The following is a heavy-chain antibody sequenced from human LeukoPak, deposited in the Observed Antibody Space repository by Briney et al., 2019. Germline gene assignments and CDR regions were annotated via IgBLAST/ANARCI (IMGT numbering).Heavy chain of an antibody. J-gene: IGHJ4*02. Sequence: GGSLRLSCAASGFTFDDYAMHWVRHAPGKGLEWVSGISWNSGSIVYADSVKGRFTISRDNAKNSLYLQMNSLRAEDTALYYCAKDRYSSGHEDFDYWGQGTLVTVSS. D-gene: IGHD6-19*01. CDR2: ISWNSGSI. CDR3: AKDRYSSGHEDFDY. CDR1: GFTFDDYA. V-gene: IGHV3-9*01.